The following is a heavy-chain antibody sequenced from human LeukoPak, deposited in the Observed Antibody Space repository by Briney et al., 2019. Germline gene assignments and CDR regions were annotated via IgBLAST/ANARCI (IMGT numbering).Heavy chain of an antibody. V-gene: IGHV4-39*01. Sequence: PSETLSLTCTVSGGSISSSSYYWGWIRQPPGKGLEWIGSIYYSGSTYYNPSLKSRVTISVDTSKNQFSLKLSSVNAADTAVYYCARRPEGYDYVWGSYRSYYFDYWGQGTLVTVSS. CDR3: ARRPEGYDYVWGSYRSYYFDY. J-gene: IGHJ4*02. D-gene: IGHD3-16*02. CDR1: GGSISSSSYY. CDR2: IYYSGST.